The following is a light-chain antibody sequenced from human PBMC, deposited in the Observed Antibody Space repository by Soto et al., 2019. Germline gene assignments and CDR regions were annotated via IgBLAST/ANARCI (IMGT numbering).Light chain of an antibody. CDR1: SSDVGGYNY. CDR3: SSYTSSSTLV. J-gene: IGLJ2*01. CDR2: DVS. Sequence: QSALTQPASVSGSPGQSITISCTGTSSDVGGYNYVSWYQQHPGNAPKLMIYDVSNPPSGVSNRFSGYKSGNTASQTISGLAAECEDDYYCSSYTSSSTLVFGGGTKLTVL. V-gene: IGLV2-14*01.